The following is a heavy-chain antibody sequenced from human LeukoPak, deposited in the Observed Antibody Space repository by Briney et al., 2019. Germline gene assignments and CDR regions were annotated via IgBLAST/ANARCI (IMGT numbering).Heavy chain of an antibody. D-gene: IGHD4-17*01. V-gene: IGHV1-46*01. CDR1: GYPFTSYY. CDR2: VDPSGGST. J-gene: IGHJ5*02. Sequence: ASVTVSCKASGYPFTSYYMYWVRQAPGQGLELMGIVDPSGGSTSYAQKFQGRVSMTRDTSTRTVYMELSSLRSEDTAVYYCARGGRTYGDHNNNWLDLWGQGALVTVSS. CDR3: ARGGRTYGDHNNNWLDL.